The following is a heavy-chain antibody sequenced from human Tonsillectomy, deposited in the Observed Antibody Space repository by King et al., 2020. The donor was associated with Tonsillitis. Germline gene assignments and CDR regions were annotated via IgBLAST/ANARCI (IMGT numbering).Heavy chain of an antibody. CDR2: IHFIGST. CDR1: GDSISTYY. D-gene: IGHD3-16*01. V-gene: IGHV4-59*01. J-gene: IGHJ4*02. Sequence: VQLQESGPGLVKPSETLSLTCTVSGDSISTYYWSWIRQPPGKGLEWIGYIHFIGSTNYNPSLESRVTISVDTSKKQISLKRRSVTAADTAVYSWSRGTRQGWGSGLTFDSWGQGTLVTVSS. CDR3: SRGTRQGWGSGLTFDS.